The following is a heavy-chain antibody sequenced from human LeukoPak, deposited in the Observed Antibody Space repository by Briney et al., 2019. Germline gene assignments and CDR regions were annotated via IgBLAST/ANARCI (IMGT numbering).Heavy chain of an antibody. CDR2: SIPIFGTA. CDR1: GGTFSSYA. CDR3: ARGDILTGYYVMGFDY. J-gene: IGHJ4*02. Sequence: GSSVKVSCEASGGTFSSYAISWVRQAPGQGLEWMGGSIPIFGTANYAQKFQGRVTITADKSTSTAYMELSSLRSEDTAVYYCARGDILTGYYVMGFDYWGQGTLVTVSS. D-gene: IGHD3-9*01. V-gene: IGHV1-69*06.